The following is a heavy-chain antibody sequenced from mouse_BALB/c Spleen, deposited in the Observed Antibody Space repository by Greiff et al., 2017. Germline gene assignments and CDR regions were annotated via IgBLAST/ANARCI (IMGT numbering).Heavy chain of an antibody. CDR3: ASSNLLLNY. V-gene: IGHV3-2*02. J-gene: IGHJ2*01. CDR2: ISYSGST. Sequence: EVQLQQSGPGLVKPSQSLSLTCTVTGYSITSDYAWNWIRQFPGNQLEWMGYISYSGSTSYNPSLKSRISITRDTSKNQFFLQLNSVTTEDTATYYCASSNLLLNYWGQGTTLTVSS. CDR1: GYSITSDYA. D-gene: IGHD1-1*01.